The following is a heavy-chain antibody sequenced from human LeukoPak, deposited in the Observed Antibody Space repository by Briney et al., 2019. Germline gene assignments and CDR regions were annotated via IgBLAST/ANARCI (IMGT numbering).Heavy chain of an antibody. CDR2: IYYSGST. CDR1: GGSISSYY. J-gene: IGHJ3*02. CDR3: ARRYCSGGSCYSDAFDI. V-gene: IGHV4-59*08. Sequence: SETLSLTCTVSGGSISSYYWSWIRQPPGKGLEWIGYIYYSGSTNYNPSLKSRVTISVDTSKNQFSLKLSSVTAADTAVYYCARRYCSGGSCYSDAFDIWGQGTMVTVSS. D-gene: IGHD2-15*01.